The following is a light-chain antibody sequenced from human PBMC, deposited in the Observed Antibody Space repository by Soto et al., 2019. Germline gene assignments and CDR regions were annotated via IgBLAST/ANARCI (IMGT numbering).Light chain of an antibody. CDR3: QQYNNWPQT. CDR1: QSVSSN. Sequence: EIVMTQSPATLSVSPGERATLSCRASQSVSSNLAWYQQKRGQAPRLLIYGASTRATDVPARFSGSGSGTEFTLTISSLQSEDFAEYHCQQYNNWPQTFGQGTKVDIK. V-gene: IGKV3-15*01. J-gene: IGKJ1*01. CDR2: GAS.